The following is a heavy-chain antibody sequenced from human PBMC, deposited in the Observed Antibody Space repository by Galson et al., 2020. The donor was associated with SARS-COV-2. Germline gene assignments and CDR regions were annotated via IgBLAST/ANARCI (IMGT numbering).Heavy chain of an antibody. CDR3: ARNGRDCSGGICYGAEYFQY. CDR1: GFTFSDYY. V-gene: IGHV3-11*06. J-gene: IGHJ1*01. CDR2: ISSSGSYT. D-gene: IGHD2-15*01. Sequence: GESLKISCAASGFTFSDYYMSWVRQAPGKGLEWVSYISSSGSYTNYAESVKGRFTISRDNAKNSLYLQMNSLRAEDTALYFCARNGRDCSGGICYGAEYFQYWGQGTLVAVSS.